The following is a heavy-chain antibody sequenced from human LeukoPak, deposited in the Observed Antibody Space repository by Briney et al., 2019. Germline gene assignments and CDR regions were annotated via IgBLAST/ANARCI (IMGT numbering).Heavy chain of an antibody. V-gene: IGHV7-4-1*02. J-gene: IGHJ4*02. CDR1: GYTFTRYA. CDR3: ARHDNDDDFDY. CDR2: INMYTANP. Sequence: ASVKVSCKASGYTFTRYAINWLRQAPGQGLEWMGWINMYTANPAYSQGFTERFVFSLDTSVTTAYLQISNLKTEDTAVYYCARHDNDDDFDYWGQGTLVTVSS. D-gene: IGHD3-16*01.